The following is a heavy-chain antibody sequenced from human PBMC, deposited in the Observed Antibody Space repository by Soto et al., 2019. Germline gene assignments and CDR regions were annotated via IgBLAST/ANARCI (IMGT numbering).Heavy chain of an antibody. CDR1: GYTFTSYY. V-gene: IGHV1-46*03. J-gene: IGHJ4*02. Sequence: ASVKVSCKASGYTFTSYYMHWVRQAPGQGLERMGIINPSGGSTSYAQKFQGRVTMTRDTSTSTFYMELSSLRSEDTAVYYCARDNYDDVIAVAGIQVDFWGQGTLVTVSS. D-gene: IGHD6-19*01. CDR3: ARDNYDDVIAVAGIQVDF. CDR2: INPSGGST.